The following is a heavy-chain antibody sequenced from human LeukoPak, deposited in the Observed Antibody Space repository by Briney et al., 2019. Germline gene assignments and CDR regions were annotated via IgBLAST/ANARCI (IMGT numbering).Heavy chain of an antibody. CDR1: GGSISSYY. J-gene: IGHJ6*02. V-gene: IGHV4-4*07. Sequence: PSETLSLTCTVSGGSISSYYWSWIRQPAGKGLEWIGRIYTSGSTNYNPSLKSRVTISVDTSKNQFSLKLSSVTAADTAVYYCARLPVAGTNYGMDVWGQGTTVTVSS. CDR3: ARLPVAGTNYGMDV. CDR2: IYTSGST. D-gene: IGHD6-19*01.